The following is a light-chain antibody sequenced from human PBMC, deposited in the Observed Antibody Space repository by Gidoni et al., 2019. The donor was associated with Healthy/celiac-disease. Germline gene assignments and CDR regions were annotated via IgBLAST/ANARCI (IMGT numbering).Light chain of an antibody. V-gene: IGKV4-1*01. Sequence: DIVMTQSPDSLAVSLGERATINCKSSQSVLYSSNNKNYLAWYQQKPGQPPKLLIYWASPRESGVPDRFSGSGSGTDFTLTISSLQAEDVAVYYCQQYYSTSFTFGPGTKVDIK. J-gene: IGKJ3*01. CDR2: WAS. CDR3: QQYYSTSFT. CDR1: QSVLYSSNNKNY.